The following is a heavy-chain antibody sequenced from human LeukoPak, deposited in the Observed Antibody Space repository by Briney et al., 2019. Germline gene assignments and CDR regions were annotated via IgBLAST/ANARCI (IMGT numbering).Heavy chain of an antibody. CDR3: ARDHGYSYGYFDS. CDR2: ISSSSSYI. D-gene: IGHD5-18*01. CDR1: GFTFSSYS. V-gene: IGHV3-21*01. J-gene: IGHJ4*02. Sequence: GGSLRLSCAASGFTFSSYSMNWVRQAPGKGLEWVSSISSSSSYIYYADSVKGRFTISRDNAKNSLYLQMNSLRAEDTAVYYCARDHGYSYGYFDSWGQGTLVTVSS.